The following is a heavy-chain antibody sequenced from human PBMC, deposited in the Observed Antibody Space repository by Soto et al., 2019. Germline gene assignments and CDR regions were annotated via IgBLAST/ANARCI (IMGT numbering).Heavy chain of an antibody. CDR3: AKVRHHPDYGDYRGGVGY. D-gene: IGHD4-17*01. CDR2: ISGSGGST. CDR1: GFTFSSYA. Sequence: GGSLRLSCAASGFTFSSYAMGWVRQAPGKGLEWVSAISGSGGSTYYADSVKGRFTISRDNSKNTLYLQMNSLRAEDTAVYYCAKVRHHPDYGDYRGGVGYWGQGTLVTVSS. J-gene: IGHJ4*02. V-gene: IGHV3-23*01.